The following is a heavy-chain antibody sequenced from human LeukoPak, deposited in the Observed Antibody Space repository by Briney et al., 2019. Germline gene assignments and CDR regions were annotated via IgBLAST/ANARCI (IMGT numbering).Heavy chain of an antibody. V-gene: IGHV4-30-4*08. J-gene: IGHJ3*02. CDR3: ARARPRIVVVPAAIRAFDI. D-gene: IGHD2-2*02. CDR2: IYYSGST. CDR1: GGSISSGDYY. Sequence: SQTLSLTCTVSGGSISSGDYYWSWIRQPPGKGLEWIGYIYYSGSTNYNPSLKSRVTISVDTSKNQFSLKLSSVTAADTAVYYCARARPRIVVVPAAIRAFDIWGQGTMVTVSS.